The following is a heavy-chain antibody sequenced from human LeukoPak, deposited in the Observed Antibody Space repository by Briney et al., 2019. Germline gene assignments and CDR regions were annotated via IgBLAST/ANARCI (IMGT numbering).Heavy chain of an antibody. V-gene: IGHV4-39*01. Sequence: PSETLSLTCTVSGGSISSSGYYWGWVRQPPGKGLEWIGTIFYTGSTYYNPSLKSRVTISVDTSKNQFSLKLSSVTAADTAVYYCARMMSTVTTFDIWGQGTMVTVSS. J-gene: IGHJ3*02. CDR1: GGSISSSGYY. CDR2: IFYTGST. CDR3: ARMMSTVTTFDI. D-gene: IGHD4-17*01.